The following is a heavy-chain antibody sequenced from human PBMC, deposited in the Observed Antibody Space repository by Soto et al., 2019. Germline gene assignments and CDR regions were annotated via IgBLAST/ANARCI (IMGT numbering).Heavy chain of an antibody. Sequence: QVQLQESGPGLVRPSGTLSLTCAVSGASISSTTSGNWWSWVRKPPGKGLEWIGEIYHSGSTNYNPSLKSRVTMSVDKSKNQFSLKLISVTAADTAVYYCARMVGATLVDFWGQGTLVTVSS. J-gene: IGHJ4*02. CDR3: ARMVGATLVDF. CDR1: GASISSTTSGNW. CDR2: IYHSGST. D-gene: IGHD1-26*01. V-gene: IGHV4-4*02.